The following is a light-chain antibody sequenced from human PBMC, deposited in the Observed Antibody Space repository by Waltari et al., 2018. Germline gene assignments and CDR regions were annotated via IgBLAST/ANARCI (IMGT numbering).Light chain of an antibody. J-gene: IGLJ1*01. CDR1: RSDVAGYNY. V-gene: IGLV2-14*01. Sequence: QSALTQPASVSGSPGQSITISCTGTRSDVAGYNYVPWYQQHPAKAPKLMMYEVNKRPSGVSNRFSGSKSGNTASLTISGLQADDEADYYCSSYSSSSTLYVFGTGTMVTVL. CDR3: SSYSSSSTLYV. CDR2: EVN.